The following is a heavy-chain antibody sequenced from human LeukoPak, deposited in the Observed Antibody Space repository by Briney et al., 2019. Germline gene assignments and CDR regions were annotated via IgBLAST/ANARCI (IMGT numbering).Heavy chain of an antibody. CDR3: ARGNPAGAFDY. V-gene: IGHV4-30-2*01. CDR2: IYHSGST. Sequence: ASETLSLTCAVSGGSISSGGYSWSWIRQPPGKGLEWIGYIYHSGSTYYNPSLKSRVTISVDRSKNQFSLKLSSVTAADTAVYYCARGNPAGAFDYWGQGTLVTVSS. D-gene: IGHD1-14*01. J-gene: IGHJ4*02. CDR1: GGSISSGGYS.